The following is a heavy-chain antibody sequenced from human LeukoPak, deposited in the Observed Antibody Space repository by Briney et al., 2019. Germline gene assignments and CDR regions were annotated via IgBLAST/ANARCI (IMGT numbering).Heavy chain of an antibody. CDR2: IYWNDDK. D-gene: IGHD1-14*01. CDR1: GFSLSTSGVG. Sequence: ESGPTLVKPTQTLTLTCTFSGFSLSTSGVGVGWIRQPPGKALEWLALIYWNDDKRYSPSLKSRLTITKDTSKNQVVLTMTNMDPVDTATYYCAHRTNRVTNRGWFDPWGQGTLVTVSS. CDR3: AHRTNRVTNRGWFDP. V-gene: IGHV2-5*01. J-gene: IGHJ5*02.